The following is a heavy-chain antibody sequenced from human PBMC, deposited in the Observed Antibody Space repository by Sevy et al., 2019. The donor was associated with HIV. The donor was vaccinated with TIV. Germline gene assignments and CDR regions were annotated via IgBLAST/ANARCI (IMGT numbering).Heavy chain of an antibody. J-gene: IGHJ6*02. Sequence: GGSLRLSCTASGFTFGDYAMSWFRQAPGKGLEWVGFIRSKAYGGTTEYAASVKGRFTISRDDSKSIAYLQMNSLKTEDTAVYYWTRDRDYYDSSGYLYGLDVWGQGTTVTVSS. CDR3: TRDRDYYDSSGYLYGLDV. D-gene: IGHD3-22*01. CDR2: IRSKAYGGTT. CDR1: GFTFGDYA. V-gene: IGHV3-49*03.